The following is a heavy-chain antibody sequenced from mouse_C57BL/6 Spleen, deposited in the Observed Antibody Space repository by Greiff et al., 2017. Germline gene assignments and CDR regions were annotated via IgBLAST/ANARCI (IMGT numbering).Heavy chain of an antibody. J-gene: IGHJ4*01. CDR3: ARGYSNFYAMDY. CDR2: INPSSGYT. CDR1: GYTFTSYT. Sequence: VQLQQSGAELARPGASVKMSCKASGYTFTSYTMHWVKQRPGQGLEWIGYINPSSGYTKYNQKFKDKATLTADKSSSTAYMQLSSLTSEYSAVYYCARGYSNFYAMDYWGQGTSVTVSS. D-gene: IGHD2-5*01. V-gene: IGHV1-4*01.